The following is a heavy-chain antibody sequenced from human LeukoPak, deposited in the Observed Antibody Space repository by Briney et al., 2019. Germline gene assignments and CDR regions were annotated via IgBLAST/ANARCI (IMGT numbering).Heavy chain of an antibody. CDR2: TKPDGSAE. CDR3: ARDGGLHTNFDY. J-gene: IGHJ4*02. V-gene: IGHV3-7*01. Sequence: PGGSLRLSCAASGFSFSNYCMGWVRQAPGKGLEWVANTKPDGSAEYYADSVRGRFTASRDNANNLLYLQMNRLRAEDTAVYYCARDGGLHTNFDYWGQGTLLTVSS. D-gene: IGHD2-15*01. CDR1: GFSFSNYC.